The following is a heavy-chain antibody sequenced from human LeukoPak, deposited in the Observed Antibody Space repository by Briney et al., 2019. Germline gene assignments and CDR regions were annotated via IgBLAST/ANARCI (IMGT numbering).Heavy chain of an antibody. CDR3: ARFDGGRVRSRSYYFDY. V-gene: IGHV3-7*01. D-gene: IGHD3-16*01. CDR1: GFTFSSYW. Sequence: GGSLRLSCAASGFTFSSYWMSWVRQAPGKGLEWVANIKQDGSEKCYVDSVKGRFTISRDNAKNSLYLQMNSLRAEDTAVYYCARFDGGRVRSRSYYFDYWGQGTLVTVSS. CDR2: IKQDGSEK. J-gene: IGHJ4*02.